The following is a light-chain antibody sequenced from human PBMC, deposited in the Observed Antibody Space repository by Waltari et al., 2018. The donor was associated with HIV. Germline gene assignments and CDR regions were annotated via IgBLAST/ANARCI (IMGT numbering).Light chain of an antibody. V-gene: IGKV1-9*01. CDR2: AAA. Sequence: DIQLTQSPSFLSASVGDRVTVTCRAGQGISTYLAWYQQKPGKAPKLLISAAATLQTGVPSRFSGSGSGTEFTRTSSSRQPEDVATYYCQQVNMPFTFGPGTKVDIK. CDR1: QGISTY. CDR3: QQVNMPFT. J-gene: IGKJ3*01.